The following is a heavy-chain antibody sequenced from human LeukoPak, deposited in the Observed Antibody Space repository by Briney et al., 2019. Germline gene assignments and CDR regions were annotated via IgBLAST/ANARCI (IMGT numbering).Heavy chain of an antibody. CDR2: INHSGST. D-gene: IGHD6-13*01. CDR3: AREKTAAWDFDY. Sequence: SETLSLTCAVYGGSFSGYYWSWIRQPPGKGLEWIGEINHSGSTNYNPSLKSRVTISVDASKNQFSLTVSSLTAADTAVYYCAREKTAAWDFDYWGQGTLVTVSS. CDR1: GGSFSGYY. J-gene: IGHJ4*02. V-gene: IGHV4-34*01.